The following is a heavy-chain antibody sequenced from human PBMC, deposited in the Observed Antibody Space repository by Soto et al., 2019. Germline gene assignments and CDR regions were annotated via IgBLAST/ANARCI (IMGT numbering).Heavy chain of an antibody. CDR2: IYDSVNT. V-gene: IGHV4-30-4*01. D-gene: IGHD3-9*01. J-gene: IGHJ4*02. Sequence: SETLSLTCTVSGGSINSGNYYWSWIRQPPGKGLEWIGSIYDSVNTYYNPSVRSRITMSVDTSKNQFSLNLSSVTAADTAVYYCARLVRYFDWLLDYWGQGTLVTVSS. CDR3: ARLVRYFDWLLDY. CDR1: GGSINSGNYY.